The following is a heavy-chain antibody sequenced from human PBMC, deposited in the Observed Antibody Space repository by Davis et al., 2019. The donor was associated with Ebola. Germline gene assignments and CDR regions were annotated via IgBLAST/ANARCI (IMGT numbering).Heavy chain of an antibody. CDR1: GYTFTSYD. V-gene: IGHV1-2*04. CDR2: INPNSGGT. J-gene: IGHJ2*01. Sequence: AASVKVSCKASGYTFTSYDINWVRQATGQGLEWMGWINPNSGGTNYAQKFQGWVTMTRDTSIGTAYMELSRLRSDDTAVYYCARYSDRGSYWYFDLWGRGTLVTVSS. D-gene: IGHD1-26*01. CDR3: ARYSDRGSYWYFDL.